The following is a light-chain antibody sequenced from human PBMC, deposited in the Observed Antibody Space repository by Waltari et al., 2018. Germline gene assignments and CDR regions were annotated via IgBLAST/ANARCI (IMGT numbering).Light chain of an antibody. CDR2: AAS. V-gene: IGKV1-8*01. J-gene: IGKJ1*01. CDR3: QQYYSNPAT. Sequence: AIRITQSPSSLSASTGDRVTITCRASQGISSYLAWYQQKPGKAPKVLIYAASTLQSGVPSRFSGSGSGTDFTLTISCLQYEDFAIYYCQQYYSNPATFGQGTKVEIK. CDR1: QGISSY.